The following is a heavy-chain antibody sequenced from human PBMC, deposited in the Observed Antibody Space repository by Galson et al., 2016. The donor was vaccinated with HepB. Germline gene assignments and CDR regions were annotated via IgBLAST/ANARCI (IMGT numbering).Heavy chain of an antibody. CDR1: GFTFDDYG. Sequence: SLRLSCAASGFTFDDYGMDWVRQGPGKGLEWVSGISWNSGAIGYADSVKGRFTISRDNAKNSLYLQMNSLRAEDTAVYYCARDTVRGYDYGGPVDYWGQGTLVTVSS. D-gene: IGHD5-18*01. V-gene: IGHV3-9*01. J-gene: IGHJ4*02. CDR3: ARDTVRGYDYGGPVDY. CDR2: ISWNSGAI.